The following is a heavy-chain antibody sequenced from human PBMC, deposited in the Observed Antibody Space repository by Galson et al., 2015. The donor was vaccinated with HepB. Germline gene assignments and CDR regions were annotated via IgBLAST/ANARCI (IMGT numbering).Heavy chain of an antibody. CDR3: ARAPHYDFWSGYYLSGYGMDV. Sequence: SLRLSCAASGFTFSSYSMNWVRQAPGKGLEWVSSISSSSSYIYYADSVKGRFTISRDNAKNSLYLQMNSLRAEDTAVYYCARAPHYDFWSGYYLSGYGMDVWGQGTTVTVSS. CDR1: GFTFSSYS. J-gene: IGHJ6*02. V-gene: IGHV3-21*01. CDR2: ISSSSSYI. D-gene: IGHD3-3*01.